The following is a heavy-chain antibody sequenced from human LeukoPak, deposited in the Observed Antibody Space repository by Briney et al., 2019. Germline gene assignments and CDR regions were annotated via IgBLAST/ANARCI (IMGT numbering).Heavy chain of an antibody. J-gene: IGHJ4*02. CDR2: IKQDGSEK. D-gene: IGHD2/OR15-2a*01. Sequence: GGSLRLSCAASGFTFSGYWMRWVRQAPGKGVEWVANIKQDGSEKYYVDSVKGRFTISRDNSKNTLYLQMNSLRAEDTAVYYCARDEPSPDSTDLDYWGQGTLVTVSS. CDR1: GFTFSGYW. V-gene: IGHV3-7*01. CDR3: ARDEPSPDSTDLDY.